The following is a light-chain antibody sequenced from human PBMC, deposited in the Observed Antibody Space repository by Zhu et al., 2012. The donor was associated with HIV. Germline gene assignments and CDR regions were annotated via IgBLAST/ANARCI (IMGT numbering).Light chain of an antibody. CDR2: GAS. Sequence: RVMTQFPATLSASPGERATLSCRASQSIGTDLAWYQQRPGQPPRLLIYGASTRATDIPDRFSGSGSATEFTLTISSLQSEDFAVYHCQQYNSWPWTFGQGTKVDIK. CDR1: QSIGTD. J-gene: IGKJ1*01. CDR3: QQYNSWPWT. V-gene: IGKV3-15*01.